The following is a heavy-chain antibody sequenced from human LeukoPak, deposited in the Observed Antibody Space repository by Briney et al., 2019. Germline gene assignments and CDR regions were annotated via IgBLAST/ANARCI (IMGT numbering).Heavy chain of an antibody. J-gene: IGHJ6*03. V-gene: IGHV3-74*01. CDR1: GFTFSSYW. D-gene: IGHD3-3*01. CDR3: ARGDFWSGYYHHYYYMDV. Sequence: GGSLRLSCAASGFTFSSYWMHWVRQAPGKGLVWVSRINSDGSSTSYADSVKGRFTISRDNAKNTLYLQMNSLRAEDTAVYYCARGDFWSGYYHHYYYMDVWGKGTTVTVSS. CDR2: INSDGSST.